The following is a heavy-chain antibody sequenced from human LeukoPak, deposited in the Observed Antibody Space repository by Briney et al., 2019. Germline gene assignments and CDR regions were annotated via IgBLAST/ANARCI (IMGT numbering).Heavy chain of an antibody. Sequence: PGGSLRLSCAASGFTFSSYGMHWVRQAPGKGLECVAIISYNENEKYYAESVKGRFTISRDNSKNTLYLQLDSLRADDTAVYYCTRSSSERFFDWLGRGSDSWGQGTLVTVSS. CDR2: ISYNENEK. CDR3: TRSSSERFFDWLGRGSDS. V-gene: IGHV3-30*03. CDR1: GFTFSSYG. D-gene: IGHD3-9*01. J-gene: IGHJ4*02.